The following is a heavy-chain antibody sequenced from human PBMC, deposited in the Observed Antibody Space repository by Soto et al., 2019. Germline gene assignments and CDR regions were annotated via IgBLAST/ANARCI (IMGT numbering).Heavy chain of an antibody. D-gene: IGHD1-1*01. J-gene: IGHJ4*02. CDR3: ARHIHNQGFEYYFDS. CDR2: IDYSGNI. CDR1: GGSITSSGSA. V-gene: IGHV4-39*01. Sequence: SETLSLTCNASGGSITSSGSAWGWIRQSPGKGLEGIGTIDYSGNIYYIPSLKSRITISVDTSKNQISLKLSSVTAADTAVYYCARHIHNQGFEYYFDSWGQGTLVTVSS.